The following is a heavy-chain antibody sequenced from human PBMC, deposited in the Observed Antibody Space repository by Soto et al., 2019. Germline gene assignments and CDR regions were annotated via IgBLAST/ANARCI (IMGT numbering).Heavy chain of an antibody. CDR3: AKVVSRGKGYYYYGMDV. Sequence: GGSLRLSCAASGFTFSGYGMHWVRQAPGKGLEWVAIISYVGSNTYYGDSVKGRFTISRDNSKNTLYLQMNSLRAEDTAVYYCAKVVSRGKGYYYYGMDVWGQGTTVTVSS. D-gene: IGHD3-16*01. CDR1: GFTFSGYG. V-gene: IGHV3-30*18. J-gene: IGHJ6*02. CDR2: ISYVGSNT.